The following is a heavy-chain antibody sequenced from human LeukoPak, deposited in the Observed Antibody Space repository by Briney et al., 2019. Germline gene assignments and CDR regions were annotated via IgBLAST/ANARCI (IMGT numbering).Heavy chain of an antibody. Sequence: GGSLRLSCAASSFTFRSYGMNWVRQTPGKGLGWVSFISSSSGSIYYAHSVKGRFTISRDNAKNSLHLHMDSLRVEDTAVYYCAKIDSYGSGSPYPNGAFDIWGQGTMVTVSS. D-gene: IGHD3-10*01. CDR3: AKIDSYGSGSPYPNGAFDI. CDR2: ISSSSGSI. CDR1: SFTFRSYG. J-gene: IGHJ3*02. V-gene: IGHV3-21*01.